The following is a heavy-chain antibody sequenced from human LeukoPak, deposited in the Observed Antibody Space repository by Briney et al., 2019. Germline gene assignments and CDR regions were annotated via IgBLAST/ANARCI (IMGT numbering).Heavy chain of an antibody. J-gene: IGHJ4*02. CDR3: ARDHIQWLNTFDY. CDR1: GFTFSTYW. V-gene: IGHV3-7*01. Sequence: GGSLRLSCAASGFTFSTYWMGWARQSPGEGLEWVANIKPDGGEKYYVDSVKGRFTISRDNAKNSLYLQMNSLRAEDTAVYYCARDHIQWLNTFDYWGQGTLVTVSS. D-gene: IGHD6-19*01. CDR2: IKPDGGEK.